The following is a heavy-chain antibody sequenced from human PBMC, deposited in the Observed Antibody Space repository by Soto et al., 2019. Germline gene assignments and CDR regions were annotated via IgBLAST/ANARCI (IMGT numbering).Heavy chain of an antibody. CDR3: ARLVPYDSSGYVGFAY. V-gene: IGHV4-61*01. CDR1: GGSVSSGSYY. CDR2: IYYSGST. J-gene: IGHJ4*02. D-gene: IGHD3-22*01. Sequence: QVQLQESGPGLVKPSETLSLTCTVSGGSVSSGSYYWGWIRQPPGKGLEWIGYIYYSGSTNYNPSLKSRVTISVETSKNQSSLKLISVTAADTAVYYCARLVPYDSSGYVGFAYWGQGTLVTVSS.